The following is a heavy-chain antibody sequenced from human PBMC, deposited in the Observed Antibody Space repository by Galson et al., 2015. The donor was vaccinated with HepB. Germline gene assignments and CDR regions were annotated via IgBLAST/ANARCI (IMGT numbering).Heavy chain of an antibody. J-gene: IGHJ4*02. CDR3: ARDSWDARGYSGYDYGAPDY. Sequence: SVKVSCKASGYTFTGYYMHWVRQAPGQGLEWMGWINPNSGGTNYAQKFQGRVTMTRDTSISTAYMELSRLRSDDTAVYYCARDSWDARGYSGYDYGAPDYWGQGTLVTVSS. CDR1: GYTFTGYY. V-gene: IGHV1-2*02. D-gene: IGHD5-12*01. CDR2: INPNSGGT.